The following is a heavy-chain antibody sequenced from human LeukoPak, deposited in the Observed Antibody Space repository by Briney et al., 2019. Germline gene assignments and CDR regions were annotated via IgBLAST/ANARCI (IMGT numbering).Heavy chain of an antibody. CDR3: AKVYSSAWYGEVYFDY. J-gene: IGHJ4*02. V-gene: IGHV3-9*01. CDR1: GFTFDDYA. Sequence: GGSLRLSCAASGFTFDDYAMHWVRQAPGKGLEWVSGISWNSGSIGYADSVKGRFTISRDNAKNSLYLQMNSLRAEDTALYYCAKVYSSAWYGEVYFDYWGQGTLVTVSS. CDR2: ISWNSGSI. D-gene: IGHD6-19*01.